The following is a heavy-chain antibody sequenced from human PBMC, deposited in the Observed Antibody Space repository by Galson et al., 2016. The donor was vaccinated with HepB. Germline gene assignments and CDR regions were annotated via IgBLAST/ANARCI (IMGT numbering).Heavy chain of an antibody. CDR1: GFTFNNAW. CDR2: IKSNTDGGTA. J-gene: IGHJ4*02. D-gene: IGHD2-2*01. V-gene: IGHV3-15*05. CDR3: ARPKHTRSFRPLFDS. Sequence: SLRLSCAASGFTFNNAWMSWVRQAPGKALEWVGRIKSNTDGGTAEYAAPVKGRLTISRENSKNTLYLHMDSLRPEDTAVYYCARPKHTRSFRPLFDSWGQGTLVIVSS.